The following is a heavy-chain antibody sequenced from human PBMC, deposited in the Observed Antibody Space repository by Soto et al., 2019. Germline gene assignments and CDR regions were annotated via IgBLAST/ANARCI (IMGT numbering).Heavy chain of an antibody. D-gene: IGHD3-16*01. V-gene: IGHV6-1*01. Sequence: SQTLSLTCAISGDSVSSNRATWNWFRQSPSRGLEWLGRTYYRSKWYNDYAVSVKSRITIKPDTSNNQLSLQLNSVTPDDTAVYYCARLIGNSWLDSWGQGTLVTVSS. CDR2: TYYRSKWYN. CDR1: GDSVSSNRAT. CDR3: ARLIGNSWLDS. J-gene: IGHJ5*01.